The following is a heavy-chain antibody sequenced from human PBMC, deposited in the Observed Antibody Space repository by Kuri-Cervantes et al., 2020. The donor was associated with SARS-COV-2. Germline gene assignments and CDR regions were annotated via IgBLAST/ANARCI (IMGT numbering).Heavy chain of an antibody. V-gene: IGHV3-30*03. D-gene: IGHD3-10*01. CDR1: GFTFSSYG. CDR3: ARVEITMVRGPHGAFDI. CDR2: ISYGGSNK. Sequence: GESLKISCAASGFTFSSYGMHWVRQAPGKGLEWVAVISYGGSNKYYADAVKGRFTISRDNSKNTLYLQMNSLRAEDTAVYYCARVEITMVRGPHGAFDIWGQGTMVTVSS. J-gene: IGHJ3*02.